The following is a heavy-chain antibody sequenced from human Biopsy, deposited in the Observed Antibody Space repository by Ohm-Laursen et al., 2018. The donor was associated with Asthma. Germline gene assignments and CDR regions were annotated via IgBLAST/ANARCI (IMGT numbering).Heavy chain of an antibody. CDR1: GFMFRSFR. Sequence: SSLRLSCAASGFMFRSFRMHWVRQAPGKGLEWVAVISYDGNHKFYEDSVKGRFTISRDNSKNTLYLQVNSLRTEDTAVYYCAKRRGYSGHDNDYWGQGTLVIVSS. D-gene: IGHD5-12*01. CDR3: AKRRGYSGHDNDY. V-gene: IGHV3-30*18. J-gene: IGHJ4*02. CDR2: ISYDGNHK.